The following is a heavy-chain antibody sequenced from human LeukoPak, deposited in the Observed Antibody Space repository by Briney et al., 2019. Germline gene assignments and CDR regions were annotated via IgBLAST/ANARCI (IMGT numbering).Heavy chain of an antibody. CDR1: GFTFSSYW. CDR3: ARVKGYYDSSGRYYFDY. Sequence: PGGSLTLSCAASGFTFSSYWMHWVRQAPGKGLVWVSRINSDGSSTSYADSVKGRFTISRDNAKNTLYLQMNSLRAEDTAVYYCARVKGYYDSSGRYYFDYWGQGTLVTVSS. CDR2: INSDGSST. J-gene: IGHJ4*02. D-gene: IGHD3-22*01. V-gene: IGHV3-74*01.